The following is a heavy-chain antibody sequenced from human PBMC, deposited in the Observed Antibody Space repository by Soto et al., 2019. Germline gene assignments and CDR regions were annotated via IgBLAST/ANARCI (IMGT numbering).Heavy chain of an antibody. D-gene: IGHD3-10*01. V-gene: IGHV3-30-3*01. CDR2: ISYDGSNK. Sequence: PGGYLRLSCAASGFTFSSYAMHWVRQAPGKGLEWVAVISYDGSNKYYADSVKGRFTISRDNSKNTLYLQMNSLRAEDTAVYYCARGRFYGSGSYFDYWGQGTLVTVSS. J-gene: IGHJ4*02. CDR1: GFTFSSYA. CDR3: ARGRFYGSGSYFDY.